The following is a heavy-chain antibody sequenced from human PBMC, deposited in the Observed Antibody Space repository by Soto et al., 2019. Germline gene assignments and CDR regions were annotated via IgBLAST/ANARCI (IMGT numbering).Heavy chain of an antibody. Sequence: QAQLVQSEPEVKKPGASVKVSCKASGYAFSSYGINWVRRAPGQGLEWGGWMSTYNENIVYAQKFQGRVTMTTDTSTSTAYMDLGPLRSDDTAVYYCAKDAHEAAASDVWGQGTMVTVSS. D-gene: IGHD6-25*01. CDR3: AKDAHEAAASDV. CDR2: MSTYNENI. J-gene: IGHJ3*01. CDR1: GYAFSSYG. V-gene: IGHV1-18*01.